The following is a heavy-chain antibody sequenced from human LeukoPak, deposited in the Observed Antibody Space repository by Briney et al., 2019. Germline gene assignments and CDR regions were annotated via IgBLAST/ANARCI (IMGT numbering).Heavy chain of an antibody. D-gene: IGHD2-21*01. CDR2: IYSGGST. CDR3: ARTPRIRACVID. V-gene: IGHV3-66*01. J-gene: IGHJ4*02. Sequence: GGSLRLSCAASGFTVSSNYMSWVRQAPGKGLEWVSVIYSGGSTYYADSVKGRFTISRDNSKNTLYLQMNSLRAEYTAVYYCARTPRIRACVIDWGQGTLVTVSS. CDR1: GFTVSSNY.